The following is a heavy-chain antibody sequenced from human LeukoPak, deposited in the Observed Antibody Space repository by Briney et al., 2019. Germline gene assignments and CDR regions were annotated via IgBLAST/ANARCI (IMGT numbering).Heavy chain of an antibody. CDR2: IKQDGSEK. J-gene: IGHJ4*02. V-gene: IGHV3-7*01. Sequence: GGSLRLSCAASGFTFSSYWMSWVRQAPGKGLEWVANIKQDGSEKHSVDSVKGRFTISRDNAKNSLYLQMNSLRAEDTAVYYCARLREIPVFGVVTKSTSYFDYWGQGTLVTVSS. CDR1: GFTFSSYW. D-gene: IGHD3-3*01. CDR3: ARLREIPVFGVVTKSTSYFDY.